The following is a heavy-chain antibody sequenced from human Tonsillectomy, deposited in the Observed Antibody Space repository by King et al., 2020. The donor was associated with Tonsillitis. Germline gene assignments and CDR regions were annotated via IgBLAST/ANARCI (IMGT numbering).Heavy chain of an antibody. CDR1: GFTFSNAR. V-gene: IGHV3-15*01. CDR3: NTDPTAAN. D-gene: IGHD1-26*01. Sequence: VQLVESGGGLVEPGGSLRLSCATSGFTFSNARMTWVRQAPGKGLEWVGRIRSKTEGGTTDYAAHVKGRFTISRDDSKNTVFLQMNSLKGEDTAVYYCNTDPTAANGGQGTLVTASS. CDR2: IRSKTEGGTT. J-gene: IGHJ4*02.